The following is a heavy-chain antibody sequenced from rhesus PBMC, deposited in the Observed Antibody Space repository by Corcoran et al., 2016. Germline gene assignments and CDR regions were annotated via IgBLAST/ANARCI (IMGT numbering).Heavy chain of an antibody. Sequence: QVQLQESGPVVVKPSETLSLTCAVSGGSISSSNWWSWIRQSPGTGLEWNGGIYGSGGGTGYNPHLKSRVTIAIDTSKNQFSLKLSSVTAADTAVYYCSRRGVTLGYYFDYWGQGVLVTVSS. CDR1: GGSISSSNW. CDR2: IYGSGGGT. D-gene: IGHD4-17*01. CDR3: SRRGVTLGYYFDY. J-gene: IGHJ4*01. V-gene: IGHV4-93*02.